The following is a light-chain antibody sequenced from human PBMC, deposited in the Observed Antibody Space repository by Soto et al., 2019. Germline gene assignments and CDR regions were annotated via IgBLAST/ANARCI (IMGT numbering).Light chain of an antibody. CDR1: QSVSNN. V-gene: IGKV3-15*01. J-gene: IGKJ1*01. CDR3: QQYNNWWT. CDR2: HAS. Sequence: EVVMTQSPATLSVSPGERATLSCRASQSVSNNLAWFQQKPGQAPRLLIYHASTRATGIPARFSGSGSGTEFTLIISSLQSEDFAFYYCQQYNNWWTFGQGTKVEIK.